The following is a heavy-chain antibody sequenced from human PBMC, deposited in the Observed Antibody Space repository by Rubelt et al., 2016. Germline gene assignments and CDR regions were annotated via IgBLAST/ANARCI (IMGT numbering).Heavy chain of an antibody. J-gene: IGHJ6*02. CDR2: MSYDGSKE. Sequence: PCKGLEWVAGMSYDGSKEYFADSVKGRLTISRDNSKNTLYLQMNSLTVEETAVYYCAKDPLPYYYGMDVWGQGTTVTVSS. V-gene: IGHV3-30*18. CDR3: AKDPLPYYYGMDV.